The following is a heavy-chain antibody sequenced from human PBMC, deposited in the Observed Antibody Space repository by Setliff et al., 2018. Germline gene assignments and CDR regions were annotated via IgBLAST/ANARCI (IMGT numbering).Heavy chain of an antibody. V-gene: IGHV3-21*01. CDR1: GLIFTSYS. CDR3: ARSAVAVPGQFYFDN. Sequence: GGSLRLSCAASGLIFTSYSMNWVRQAPGKGLEWVSSISSSSAYIHYADSVKGRFTISRDNAKNSVYLQMNSLRTEDTAAYYCARSAVAVPGQFYFDNWGQGTQVTVSS. J-gene: IGHJ4*02. CDR2: ISSSSAYI. D-gene: IGHD6-19*01.